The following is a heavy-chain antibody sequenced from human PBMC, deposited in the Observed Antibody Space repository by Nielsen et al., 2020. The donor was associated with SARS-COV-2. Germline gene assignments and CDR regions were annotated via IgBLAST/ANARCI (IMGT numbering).Heavy chain of an antibody. V-gene: IGHV1-18*04. CDR2: ISAYNGNT. J-gene: IGHJ6*03. Sequence: GESLKISCKASGYSFTSYWIGWVRQAPGQGLEWMGWISAYNGNTNYAQKLQGRVTMTTDTSTSTAYMELRSLRSDDTAVYYCARDRRPIAVAVGYYYYMDVWGKGTTVTVSS. CDR3: ARDRRPIAVAVGYYYYMDV. CDR1: GYSFTSYW. D-gene: IGHD6-19*01.